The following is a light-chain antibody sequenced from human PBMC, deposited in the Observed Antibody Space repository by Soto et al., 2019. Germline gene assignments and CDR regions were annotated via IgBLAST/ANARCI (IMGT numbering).Light chain of an antibody. CDR1: SSDVGDYNY. Sequence: QSALTQPASVSGSPGQSITISCTGTSSDVGDYNYVSWYQQHPDKAPKLMIFEVTNRPSGVSNRFSGSKSGNTASLTISGLQAEDEADYYCSSYTTSSTQVFGGGTKVTVL. CDR2: EVT. CDR3: SSYTTSSTQV. V-gene: IGLV2-14*01. J-gene: IGLJ2*01.